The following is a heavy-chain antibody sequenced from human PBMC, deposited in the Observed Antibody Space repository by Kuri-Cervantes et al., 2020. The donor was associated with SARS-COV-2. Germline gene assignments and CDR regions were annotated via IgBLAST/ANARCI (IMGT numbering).Heavy chain of an antibody. D-gene: IGHD1-1*01. CDR2: IKQDGSEK. CDR3: AKLTRPAAFDI. V-gene: IGHV3-7*05. Sequence: GESLKISCAASGFTFSSYWMSWVRQAPGKGLEWVANIKQDGSEKYYVDSVKGRFTISRDNAKNTLYLQMNSLRAEDTALYYCAKLTRPAAFDIWGQGTMVTVSS. J-gene: IGHJ3*02. CDR1: GFTFSSYW.